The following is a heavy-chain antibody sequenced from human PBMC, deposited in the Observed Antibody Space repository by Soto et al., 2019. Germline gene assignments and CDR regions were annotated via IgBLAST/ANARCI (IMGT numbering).Heavy chain of an antibody. D-gene: IGHD2-21*02. V-gene: IGHV3-48*01. CDR1: GFTFSSYS. CDR3: ARVGHGDYHSWYYYYYMDV. Sequence: EVQLVESGGGLVQPGGSLRLSCAASGFTFSSYSMNWVRQAPGKGLEWVSYISSSSSTIYYADSVKGRFTISRDNAKNSLYLQMNSLRAEDTAVYYCARVGHGDYHSWYYYYYMDVWGKGTTVTVSS. CDR2: ISSSSSTI. J-gene: IGHJ6*03.